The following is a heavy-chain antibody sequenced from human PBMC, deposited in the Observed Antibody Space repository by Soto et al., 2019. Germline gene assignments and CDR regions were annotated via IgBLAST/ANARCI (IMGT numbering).Heavy chain of an antibody. D-gene: IGHD2-15*01. CDR2: IIPIFGTA. CDR3: ARFRYCSGGSCSPRTFDP. Sequence: GASVKVSCKASGGTFSSYAISWVRQAPGQGLGWMGGIIPIFGTANYAQKFQGRVTITADESTSTAYMELSSLRSEDTAVYYCARFRYCSGGSCSPRTFDPWGQGTLVTVSS. J-gene: IGHJ5*02. CDR1: GGTFSSYA. V-gene: IGHV1-69*13.